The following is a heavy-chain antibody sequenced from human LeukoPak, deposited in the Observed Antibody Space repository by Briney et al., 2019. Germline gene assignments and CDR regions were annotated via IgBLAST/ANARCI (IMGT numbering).Heavy chain of an antibody. CDR1: GFSFSSYG. CDR2: LRYDGSNK. Sequence: GGSLRLSCAASGFSFSSYGMHWVRQAPGKGLEWVAFLRYDGSNKSYTDSVKGRFTISRDNSKNTLYLQMNSLRAEDTAVYYCAKGGHYDSSGYFGPSGYWGQGTLVTVSS. CDR3: AKGGHYDSSGYFGPSGY. V-gene: IGHV3-30*02. D-gene: IGHD3-22*01. J-gene: IGHJ4*02.